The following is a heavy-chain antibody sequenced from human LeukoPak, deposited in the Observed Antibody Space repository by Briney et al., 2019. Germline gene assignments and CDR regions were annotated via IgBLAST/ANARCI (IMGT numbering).Heavy chain of an antibody. Sequence: SVKVSCKASGGTFSSYAISWVRQAPGQGLEWMGRIIPILGIADYAQKFQGRVTITADKSTSTAYMELSSLRSEDTAVYYCARVYYDSSGYSYYFDYWGQGTLVTVSS. J-gene: IGHJ4*02. CDR3: ARVYYDSSGYSYYFDY. CDR1: GGTFSSYA. D-gene: IGHD3-22*01. CDR2: IIPILGIA. V-gene: IGHV1-69*04.